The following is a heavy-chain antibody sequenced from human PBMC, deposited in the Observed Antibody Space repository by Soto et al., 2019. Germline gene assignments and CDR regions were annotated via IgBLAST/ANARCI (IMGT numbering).Heavy chain of an antibody. J-gene: IGHJ4*02. CDR3: AWVPPDLVGLTGYFDY. CDR2: IYGGATS. Sequence: RLSCAASGFTVSPYYMSWVRQAPGKGLEWVSVIYGGATSYYADSVEGRFTISRDTSKNTLYLQMNTLIALATAVYSCAWVPPDLVGLTGYFDYWGEGALVAVCS. D-gene: IGHD2-8*02. CDR1: GFTVSPYY. V-gene: IGHV3-66*01.